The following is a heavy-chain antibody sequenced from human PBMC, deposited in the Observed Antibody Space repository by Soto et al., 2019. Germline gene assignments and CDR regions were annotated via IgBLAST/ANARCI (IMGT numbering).Heavy chain of an antibody. V-gene: IGHV5-10-1*01. D-gene: IGHD6-13*01. CDR3: ARHGSIAVPGTTLWYYYYGMDV. CDR2: IDPSESYT. CDR1: GYSFTSYW. J-gene: IGHJ6*02. Sequence: PGESLKISCKGSGYSFTSYWISWVSQMPGKGLEWMGRIDPSESYTNYSPSFQGHVTISADKSISTAYLQWSSLKASDTAMYYCARHGSIAVPGTTLWYYYYGMDVWGLGTTVTVSS.